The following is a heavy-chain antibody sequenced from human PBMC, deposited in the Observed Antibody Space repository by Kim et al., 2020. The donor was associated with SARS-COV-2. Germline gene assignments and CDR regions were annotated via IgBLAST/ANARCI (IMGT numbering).Heavy chain of an antibody. CDR1: GGSISSSSYY. CDR2: IYYSGST. V-gene: IGHV4-39*01. J-gene: IGHJ4*02. Sequence: SETLSLTCTVSGGSISSSSYYWGWIRQPPGKGLEWIGSIYYSGSTYYNPSLKSRVTISVDTSKNQFSLKLSSVTAADTAVYYCARLFTFGDYYDSSGYYHPKKDYFDYWGQGTLVTVSS. CDR3: ARLFTFGDYYDSSGYYHPKKDYFDY. D-gene: IGHD3-22*01.